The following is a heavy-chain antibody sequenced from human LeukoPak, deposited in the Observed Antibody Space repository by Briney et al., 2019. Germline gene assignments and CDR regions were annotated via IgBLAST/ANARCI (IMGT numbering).Heavy chain of an antibody. V-gene: IGHV4-59*08. CDR1: GGSISSYY. D-gene: IGHD3-22*01. Sequence: PSETLSLTCTVSGGSISSYYWSWIRQPPGKGLEWIGYIYYSGSTNYNPSLKSRVTISVDTSKNQFSLKLSSVTAADTAVYYCARQGSRAYYYDSSGYYGGFDLWGQGTLVTVSS. CDR3: ARQGSRAYYYDSSGYYGGFDL. J-gene: IGHJ5*02. CDR2: IYYSGST.